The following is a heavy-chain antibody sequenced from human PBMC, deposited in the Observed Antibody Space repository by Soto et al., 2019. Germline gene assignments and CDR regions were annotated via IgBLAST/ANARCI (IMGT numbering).Heavy chain of an antibody. Sequence: QLQLQESGPGLVKPSETLSLTCTVSGGSISSSSYYWGWIRQHPGKGLEWIGSIYYSGSTYYNPSLNSRVTICLDTSKNQFSLKLSSVTDADTAVYYCARQEVGTSSPTWCDPWGQGTLVTVAS. CDR3: ARQEVGTSSPTWCDP. CDR2: IYYSGST. CDR1: GGSISSSSYY. J-gene: IGHJ5*02. V-gene: IGHV4-39*01. D-gene: IGHD5-12*01.